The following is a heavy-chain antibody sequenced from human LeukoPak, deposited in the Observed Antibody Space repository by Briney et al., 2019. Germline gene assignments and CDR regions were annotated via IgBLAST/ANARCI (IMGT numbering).Heavy chain of an antibody. J-gene: IGHJ5*02. V-gene: IGHV3-7*01. CDR3: ARVGVPAAIGWFDP. D-gene: IGHD2-2*02. CDR1: GFTFSNYW. Sequence: GGSLRLSCAASGFTFSNYWMSWVRQAPGKGLEWVANKNQDGSEINYVDSVKGRFTISRDNARNSLYLQMNGLRADDTAVYYCARVGVPAAIGWFDPWGQGTLVTVSS. CDR2: KNQDGSEI.